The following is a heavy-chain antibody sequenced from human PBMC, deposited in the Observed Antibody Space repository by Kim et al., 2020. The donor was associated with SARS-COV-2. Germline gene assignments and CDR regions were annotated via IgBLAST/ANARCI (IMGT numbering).Heavy chain of an antibody. Sequence: LRSRVTISVDTSKNQFSLKLSSVTAADTAVYYCARHMGPRFYDTSGYYYHWGQGTLVTVSS. CDR3: ARHMGPRFYDTSGYYYH. V-gene: IGHV4-39*01. J-gene: IGHJ5*02. D-gene: IGHD3-22*01.